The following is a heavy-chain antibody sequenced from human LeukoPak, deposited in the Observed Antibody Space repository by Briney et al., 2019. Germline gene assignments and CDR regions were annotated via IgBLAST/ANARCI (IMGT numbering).Heavy chain of an antibody. D-gene: IGHD2-15*01. V-gene: IGHV4-59*08. CDR1: GGSISSYY. CDR2: IYYSGGT. Sequence: SETLSLTCTVSGGSISSYYWSWIRQPPGKGLEWIGYIYYSGGTNYNPSLKSRVTISVDTSKNQFSLKLSSVTAADTAVYYCATSLGYCSGGSCYPRNWFDPWGQGTLVTVSS. CDR3: ATSLGYCSGGSCYPRNWFDP. J-gene: IGHJ5*02.